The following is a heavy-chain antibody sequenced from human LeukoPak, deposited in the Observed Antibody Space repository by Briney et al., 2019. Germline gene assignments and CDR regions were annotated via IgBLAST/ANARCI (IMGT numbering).Heavy chain of an antibody. CDR3: ARGGAYYYGSGGYAPPGY. CDR2: ISAYNGNT. J-gene: IGHJ4*02. D-gene: IGHD3-10*01. V-gene: IGHV1-18*01. Sequence: ASVKVSCKASGYTFTSYGISWVRQAPGQGPEWMGWISAYNGNTNYAQKLQGRVTMTTDTSTSIAYMELRSLRSDDTAVYYCARGGAYYYGSGGYAPPGYWGQGTLVTVSS. CDR1: GYTFTSYG.